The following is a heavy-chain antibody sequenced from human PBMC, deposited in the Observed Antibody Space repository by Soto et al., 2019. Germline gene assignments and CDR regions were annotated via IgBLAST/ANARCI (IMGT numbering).Heavy chain of an antibody. CDR3: ARWGQWLVSVVFDI. CDR2: INAGNGNT. Sequence: ASVKVSCKASGYTFTSYAMHWVRQAPGQRLEWMGWINAGNGNTKYSQKFQGRVTITRDTSASTAYMELSSLRSEDTAVYYCARWGQWLVSVVFDIGGQGTXVTVS. CDR1: GYTFTSYA. D-gene: IGHD6-19*01. J-gene: IGHJ3*02. V-gene: IGHV1-3*01.